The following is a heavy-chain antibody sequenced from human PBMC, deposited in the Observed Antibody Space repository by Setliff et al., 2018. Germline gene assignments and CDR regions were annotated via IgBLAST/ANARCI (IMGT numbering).Heavy chain of an antibody. Sequence: HGESLKISCQGPGYTFARHWIAWVRQMPGKGLEWMAIIYPGDSETRYNPSFQGQVTISADKSINTAYLQWSSLKASDTAIYFCARRTGFAVAGFDHWDRGTLVTVSS. D-gene: IGHD6-19*01. CDR2: IYPGDSET. J-gene: IGHJ4*01. CDR3: ARRTGFAVAGFDH. V-gene: IGHV5-51*01. CDR1: GYTFARHW.